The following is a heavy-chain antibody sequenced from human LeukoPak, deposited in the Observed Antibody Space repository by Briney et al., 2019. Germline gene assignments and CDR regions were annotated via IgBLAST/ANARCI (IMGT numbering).Heavy chain of an antibody. CDR3: AKARAGDITAAFNY. D-gene: IGHD6-13*01. Sequence: GGSLRLSCAASGFTFSSYAMSWVRQAPGKGLEWVSALSDSGGSTYYADSVKGRFTISRDNSKNTLYLQMNSLRAEDTAVYYCAKARAGDITAAFNYWGQGTLVTVSS. CDR1: GFTFSSYA. J-gene: IGHJ4*02. CDR2: LSDSGGST. V-gene: IGHV3-23*01.